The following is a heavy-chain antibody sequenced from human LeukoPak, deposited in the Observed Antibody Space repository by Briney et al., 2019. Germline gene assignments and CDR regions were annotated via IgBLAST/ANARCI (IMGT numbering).Heavy chain of an antibody. D-gene: IGHD2-2*01. Sequence: SQTLSLTCTVSGGSISSGSYYWSWIRQPAGKGLEWIGRIYTSGSTNYNPSLKSRVTMSVDTSKNQFSLKLSSVTAADTAVYYCARVRRGDIIVVPAAIRGDAFDIWGQGTMVTVSS. J-gene: IGHJ3*02. CDR1: GGSISSGSYY. CDR3: ARVRRGDIIVVPAAIRGDAFDI. CDR2: IYTSGST. V-gene: IGHV4-61*02.